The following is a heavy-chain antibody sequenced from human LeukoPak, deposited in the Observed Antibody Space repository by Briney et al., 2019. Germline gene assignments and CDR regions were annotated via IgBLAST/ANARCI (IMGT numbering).Heavy chain of an antibody. CDR1: GFTFSSYA. D-gene: IGHD1-26*01. CDR2: ISYDRSNK. CDR3: ARETRGSYVPGLDS. J-gene: IGHJ4*02. V-gene: IGHV3-30-3*01. Sequence: PGGSLRLSCAASGFTFSSYAMHWVRQAPGKGLEWVAVISYDRSNKYYADSVKGRFTISRDNSKNTLYLQMNSLRAEDTAVYYCARETRGSYVPGLDSWGQGTLVTVSS.